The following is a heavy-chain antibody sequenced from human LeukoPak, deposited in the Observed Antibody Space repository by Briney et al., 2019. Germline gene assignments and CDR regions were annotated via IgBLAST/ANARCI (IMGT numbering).Heavy chain of an antibody. CDR2: IYPSGST. V-gene: IGHV4-61*02. D-gene: IGHD3-16*01. CDR1: GGSISSSSYY. Sequence: SETLSLTCTVSGGSISSSSYYWNWIRQPAGKGLEWIGRIYPSGSTNYNPSLKSRVTMSVDTSKNQFSLKLNSVTAADTAVYYCARDLGGLNNLDYWGQGTLVTVSS. CDR3: ARDLGGLNNLDY. J-gene: IGHJ4*02.